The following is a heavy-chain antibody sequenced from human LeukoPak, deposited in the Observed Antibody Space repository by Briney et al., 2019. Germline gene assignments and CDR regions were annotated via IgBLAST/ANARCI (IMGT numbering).Heavy chain of an antibody. J-gene: IGHJ4*02. CDR2: ISSSGNTI. CDR1: GFTFSSYE. D-gene: IGHD5-12*01. CDR3: ARGVAFDY. V-gene: IGHV3-48*03. Sequence: GGSLRLSCAASGFTFSSYEMNWVRQAPGKGLEWVSYISSSGNTIYYADSVKGRFTISRDNAKNSLYLQMNSLRAEDTADYYCARGVAFDYWGQGTLVTVSS.